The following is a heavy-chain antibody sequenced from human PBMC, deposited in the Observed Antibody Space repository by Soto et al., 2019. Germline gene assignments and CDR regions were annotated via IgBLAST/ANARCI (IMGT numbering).Heavy chain of an antibody. D-gene: IGHD3-3*01. Sequence: ASVKVSCKASGYTFTSYGSSWVRQAPGQGLEWMGWISAYNGNTKYAQKFQGRVTITRDTSTSTAYMELSSLRSEDTAVYYCARDRRGGSTIFGVVGYYYYMDVWGKGTRVTVSS. CDR1: GYTFTSYG. CDR2: ISAYNGNT. J-gene: IGHJ6*03. CDR3: ARDRRGGSTIFGVVGYYYYMDV. V-gene: IGHV1-18*01.